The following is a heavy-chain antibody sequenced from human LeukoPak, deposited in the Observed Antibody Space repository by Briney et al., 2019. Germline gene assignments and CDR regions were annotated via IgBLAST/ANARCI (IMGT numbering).Heavy chain of an antibody. D-gene: IGHD3-3*01. Sequence: GGSLRLSCAASGFTSGFTFDDYGMNWVRQVPGKGLEWVSGISRDGGRTGYADSVQGRFTISRDDSRNSLHLQMNSLRVEDTAFYYCVKDSNYDFWSGYYKGFDNWGQGTLVTVSS. CDR2: ISRDGGRT. J-gene: IGHJ4*02. CDR1: GFTFDDYG. CDR3: VKDSNYDFWSGYYKGFDN. V-gene: IGHV3-20*04.